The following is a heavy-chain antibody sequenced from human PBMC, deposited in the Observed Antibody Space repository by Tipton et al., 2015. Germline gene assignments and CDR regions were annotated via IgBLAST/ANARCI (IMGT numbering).Heavy chain of an antibody. CDR1: GGAITSDGFY. V-gene: IGHV4-31*03. CDR3: ARDGYNSNYFDY. CDR2: IFYTGST. J-gene: IGHJ4*02. Sequence: TLSLTCTVSGGAITSDGFYWSWIRQHPGKGLEWIGYIFYTGSTYYNPSLKSRATLSVDTSKNQFSLKLSSVTAADTAVYYCARDGYNSNYFDYWGQRTLVTVSS. D-gene: IGHD5-24*01.